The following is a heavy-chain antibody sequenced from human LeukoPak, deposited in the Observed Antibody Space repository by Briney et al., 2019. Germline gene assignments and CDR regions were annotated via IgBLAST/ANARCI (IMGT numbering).Heavy chain of an antibody. V-gene: IGHV3-21*01. CDR1: GFTFSSYS. J-gene: IGHJ4*02. CDR2: ISSSSSYI. D-gene: IGHD3-9*01. CDR3: ARENYDILTGPLDY. Sequence: PGGSLRLSCAASGFTFSSYSMNWVRQAPGKGLEWVSSISSSSSYIYYADSVKGRFTISRDNAKNSLYLQRNSLRDEDTAVYYCARENYDILTGPLDYWGQGTLVTVSS.